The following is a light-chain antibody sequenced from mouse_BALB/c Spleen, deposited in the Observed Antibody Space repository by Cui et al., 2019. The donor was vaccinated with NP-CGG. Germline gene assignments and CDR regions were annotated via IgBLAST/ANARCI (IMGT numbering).Light chain of an antibody. J-gene: IGLJ1*01. CDR1: TGAVTSSNY. CDR3: ALWYSNHWV. Sequence: QAVVTQESALTTSPGETVTLTCRSSTGAVTSSNYANWVQEKPDHLFTGLIGGTNNRAPGVPARSSGSLIGYKAALTITGAQTEDEAIYFCALWYSNHWVFGGGTKLTVL. CDR2: GTN. V-gene: IGLV1*01.